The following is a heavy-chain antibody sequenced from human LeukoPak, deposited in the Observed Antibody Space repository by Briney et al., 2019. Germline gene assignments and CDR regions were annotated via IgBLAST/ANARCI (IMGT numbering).Heavy chain of an antibody. CDR1: GGSINNYY. CDR2: IYTRGST. CDR3: ARGHYCSADICSGGDAFDI. J-gene: IGHJ3*02. Sequence: SETLSLTCTVSGGSINNYYWSRIRQPAGKGLEWIGRIYTRGSTNYNPSLKSRVTMSVDTSKNQFSLKLSSVTAADTAVYYCARGHYCSADICSGGDAFDIWGQGTMVCVSS. D-gene: IGHD2-15*01. V-gene: IGHV4-4*07.